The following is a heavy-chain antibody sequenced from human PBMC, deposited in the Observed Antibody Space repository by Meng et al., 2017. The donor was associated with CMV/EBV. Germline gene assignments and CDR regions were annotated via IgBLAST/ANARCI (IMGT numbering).Heavy chain of an antibody. CDR2: MNPNSGNT. Sequence: GESLKISCKGSGYSFTSYWIGWVRQAPGQGLEWMGWMNPNSGNTGYAQKFQGRVTITRNTSISTAYMELSSLRSEDTAVYYCARALGAYYFDYWGQGTLVTVSS. CDR1: GYSFTSYW. J-gene: IGHJ4*02. V-gene: IGHV1-8*03. CDR3: ARALGAYYFDY.